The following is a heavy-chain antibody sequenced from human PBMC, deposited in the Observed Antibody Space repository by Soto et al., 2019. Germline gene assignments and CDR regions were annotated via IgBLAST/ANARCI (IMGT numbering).Heavy chain of an antibody. CDR2: MNPNSGNT. J-gene: IGHJ6*03. CDR1: GYTFTSYD. V-gene: IGHV1-8*01. CDR3: ASRGYCSSTSCYSAGDYYYYYMDV. Sequence: QVQLVQSGAEVKKPGASVKVSCKASGYTFTSYDINWVRQATGQGLEWMGWMNPNSGNTGYAQKFQGRVTMTRNTSISTAYMELSSLRSEDTAVYYCASRGYCSSTSCYSAGDYYYYYMDVWGKGTTVTVSS. D-gene: IGHD2-2*01.